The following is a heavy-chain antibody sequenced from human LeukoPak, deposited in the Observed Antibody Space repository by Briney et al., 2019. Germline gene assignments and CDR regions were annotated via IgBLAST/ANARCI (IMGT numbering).Heavy chain of an antibody. CDR2: IYTSGST. Sequence: SETLSLTCTVSGGSISSNYWSWIRQPAGKGLEWIGRIYTSGSTNYSPSLKSRVTMSVDTSKNQFSLKLSSVTAADTVVYYCARQSFSSGSYYFDYWGQGTLVTVSS. V-gene: IGHV4-4*07. CDR3: ARQSFSSGSYYFDY. J-gene: IGHJ4*02. D-gene: IGHD1-26*01. CDR1: GGSISSNY.